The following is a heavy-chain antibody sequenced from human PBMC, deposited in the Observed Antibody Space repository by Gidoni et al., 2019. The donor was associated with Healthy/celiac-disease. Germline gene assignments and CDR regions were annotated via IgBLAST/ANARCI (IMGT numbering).Heavy chain of an antibody. V-gene: IGHV1-69*01. D-gene: IGHD2-2*01. CDR3: ARAIVVVPAAKYYFDY. Sequence: QVQLVQSGAEVKKPGSSVKVSCKASGGTVSSYASSWVRQAPGQGLEWMGGFIPMFGTANYAQQFQGRVTITADESTSTAYMELSSLRSEDTAVYYCARAIVVVPAAKYYFDYWGQGTLVTVSS. J-gene: IGHJ4*02. CDR2: FIPMFGTA. CDR1: GGTVSSYA.